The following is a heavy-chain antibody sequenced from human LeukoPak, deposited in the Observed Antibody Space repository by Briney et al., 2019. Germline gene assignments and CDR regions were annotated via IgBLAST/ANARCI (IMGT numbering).Heavy chain of an antibody. V-gene: IGHV4-38-2*01. CDR2: IYHSGST. Sequence: KPSETLSLTCAVSGYSISSGYYWGWIRQPPGKGLEWIGSIYHSGSTYYNPSLKSRVTISVDTSKNQFSLKLSSVTAADTAVYYCARADYSNYVRFDYWGQGTLVTVSS. CDR1: GYSISSGYY. CDR3: ARADYSNYVRFDY. J-gene: IGHJ4*02. D-gene: IGHD4-11*01.